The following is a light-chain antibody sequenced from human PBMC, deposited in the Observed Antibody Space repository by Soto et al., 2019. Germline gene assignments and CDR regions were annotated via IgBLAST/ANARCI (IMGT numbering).Light chain of an antibody. CDR2: EVS. CDR3: CSYAGSSTLVV. CDR1: SSDVGSYNL. V-gene: IGLV2-23*02. J-gene: IGLJ2*01. Sequence: QSVLTQPASVSGSHGQSITISCTGTSSDVGSYNLVSWYQQHPGKAPKLMIYEVSKRPSGVSNRFSGSKSGNTASLTISGLQAEDEADYYCCSYAGSSTLVVFGGGTKLTVL.